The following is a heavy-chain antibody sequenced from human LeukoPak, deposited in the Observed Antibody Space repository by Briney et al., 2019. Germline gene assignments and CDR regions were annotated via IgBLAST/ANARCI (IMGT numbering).Heavy chain of an antibody. V-gene: IGHV3-53*01. Sequence: GGSLRLSCAVSGFTVSSNYMSWVRQAPGKGLEWVSTIYSGGSTYYAESVKGRFTISRDNSKNTLYLQMNSLRAEDTAVYYCARAPGGSDPGGVNWGQGTLVTVSS. CDR2: IYSGGST. J-gene: IGHJ4*02. D-gene: IGHD3-16*02. CDR3: ARAPGGSDPGGVN. CDR1: GFTVSSNY.